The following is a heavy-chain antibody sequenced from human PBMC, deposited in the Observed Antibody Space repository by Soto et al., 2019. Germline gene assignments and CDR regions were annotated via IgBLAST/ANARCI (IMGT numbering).Heavy chain of an antibody. D-gene: IGHD2-15*01. CDR1: GFTFSSYS. CDR2: ISSSSSTI. V-gene: IGHV3-48*01. CDR3: ARFYCSGGSCYPGNAFDI. Sequence: PGGSLRLSCAASGFTFSSYSMNWVRQAPGKGLEWVSYISSSSSTIYYADSVKGRFTISRDNAKNSLYLQMNSLRAEDTAVYYCARFYCSGGSCYPGNAFDIWGQGTMVTVSS. J-gene: IGHJ3*02.